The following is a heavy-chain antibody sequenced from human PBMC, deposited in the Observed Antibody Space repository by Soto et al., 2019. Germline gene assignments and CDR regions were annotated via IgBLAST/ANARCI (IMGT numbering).Heavy chain of an antibody. CDR2: IYNSGST. CDR1: GGSISSESYH. D-gene: IGHD2-2*01. Sequence: SDPLSLTCTVSGGSISSESYHGGWIRQPPGKGLEWIGRIYNSGSTYYNASPKSRVSISIDTSKNQFSLKLSSVAAADTAVYYCARHPVYATGWQIDYWGQGALVTVS. J-gene: IGHJ4*02. V-gene: IGHV4-39*01. CDR3: ARHPVYATGWQIDY.